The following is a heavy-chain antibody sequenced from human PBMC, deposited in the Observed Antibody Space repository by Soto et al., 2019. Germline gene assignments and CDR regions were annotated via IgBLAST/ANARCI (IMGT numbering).Heavy chain of an antibody. Sequence: QVQLVQSGAEVKKPGSSVKVSCKASGGTFSSYAISWVRQAPGQGLEWMGGIIPIFGTANYAQKFQGRVTITADESTSTAYMELSSLRSEDTAVYYCARGELDTTNPDALAWREFDYWGQGTLVTVSS. V-gene: IGHV1-69*01. CDR2: IIPIFGTA. J-gene: IGHJ4*02. CDR3: ARGELDTTNPDALAWREFDY. D-gene: IGHD1-1*01. CDR1: GGTFSSYA.